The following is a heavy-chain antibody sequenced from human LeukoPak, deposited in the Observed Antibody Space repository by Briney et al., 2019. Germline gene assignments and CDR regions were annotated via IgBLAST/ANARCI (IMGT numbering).Heavy chain of an antibody. D-gene: IGHD2-15*01. J-gene: IGHJ4*02. Sequence: SSETLSLTCTVSGGSISSGGYYWSWIRQHPGKGLEWIGYIYYSGSTYYNPSLKSRVTISVDTSKNQFSLKLSSVTAADTAVYYCARGSSGPFDYWGQGTLVTVSS. CDR1: GGSISSGGYY. CDR3: ARGSSGPFDY. CDR2: IYYSGST. V-gene: IGHV4-31*03.